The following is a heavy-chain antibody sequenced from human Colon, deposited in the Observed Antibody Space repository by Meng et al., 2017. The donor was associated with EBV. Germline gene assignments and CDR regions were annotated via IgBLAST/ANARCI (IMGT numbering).Heavy chain of an antibody. CDR3: ARRRYYYGSGSYHSYYFDY. V-gene: IGHV4-39*01. D-gene: IGHD3-10*01. J-gene: IGHJ4*02. CDR1: GGSISISSYY. CDR2: IYYNGSP. Sequence: QGWGPGMGKPSETLSLTCTVSGGSISISSYYWGWIRKPPGKGLEWIGSIYYNGSPYYTPSLKSRVTISVDTSKNQFSLKLNSVTAADTAVYYCARRRYYYGSGSYHSYYFDYWGQGALVTASS.